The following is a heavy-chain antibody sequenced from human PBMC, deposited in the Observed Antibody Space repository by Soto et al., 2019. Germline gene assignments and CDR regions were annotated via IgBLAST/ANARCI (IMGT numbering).Heavy chain of an antibody. CDR2: VYYSGST. CDR3: ARTRMIESWIDY. J-gene: IGHJ4*01. Sequence: SETLSLTCDVSGDSISTYYWSWIRQPPGKGLEWIGYVYYSGSTLYNPSLESRVTMSIDMSKKQVSLKLTSVIAADTAVYYCARTRMIESWIDYWGHGTLVTVSS. CDR1: GDSISTYY. V-gene: IGHV4-59*01. D-gene: IGHD2-21*01.